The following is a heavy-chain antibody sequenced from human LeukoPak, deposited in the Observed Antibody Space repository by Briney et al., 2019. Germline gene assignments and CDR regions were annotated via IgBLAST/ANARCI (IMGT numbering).Heavy chain of an antibody. Sequence: PSETLSLTCTVSGGSISSYSWSWIRQPAGKGLEWIGRIYTGGSTKYNPSLTSRVTMSVDTSKNQFSLKLRSVTAADTAVYYCARAVHCSGGSCYFDYWGQGTLVTVSS. CDR1: GGSISSYS. D-gene: IGHD2-15*01. V-gene: IGHV4-4*07. CDR3: ARAVHCSGGSCYFDY. J-gene: IGHJ4*02. CDR2: IYTGGST.